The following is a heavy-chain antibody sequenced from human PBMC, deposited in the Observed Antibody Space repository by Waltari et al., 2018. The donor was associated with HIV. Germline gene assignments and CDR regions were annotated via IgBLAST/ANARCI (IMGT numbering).Heavy chain of an antibody. Sequence: EVQLVESGGGLVQPGGSVRLSCAASGLLFTRYSMNWVRQAPGKGLEWVSYISYSSGSTIYYAESVKGRFTISRDNAKNSLDLQMSRLRADDTAVYYCAGGKTGTTEGGLDYWGRGTLVTVSS. CDR1: GLLFTRYS. CDR3: AGGKTGTTEGGLDY. CDR2: ISYSSGSTI. V-gene: IGHV3-48*04. D-gene: IGHD1-7*01. J-gene: IGHJ4*02.